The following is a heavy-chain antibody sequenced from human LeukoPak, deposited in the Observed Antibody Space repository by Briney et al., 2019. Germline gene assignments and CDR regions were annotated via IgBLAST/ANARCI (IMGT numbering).Heavy chain of an antibody. Sequence: SVKVSCKASGGTLSSYAISWVRQAPGHGLEWMGGIIPIFGTANYAQKFQGRVTITADESTSTAYMELSSLRSEDTAVYYCARTADYGGNYYFDYWGQGTLVTVSS. CDR2: IIPIFGTA. J-gene: IGHJ4*02. CDR3: ARTADYGGNYYFDY. CDR1: GGTLSSYA. V-gene: IGHV1-69*13. D-gene: IGHD4-23*01.